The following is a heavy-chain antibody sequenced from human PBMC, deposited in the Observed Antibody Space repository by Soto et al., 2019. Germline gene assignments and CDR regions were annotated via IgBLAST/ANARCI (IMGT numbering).Heavy chain of an antibody. CDR3: ATPYYYNH. Sequence: LRLSCAASGFMFSAYTMSWVRQAPGKGLEWLSSITSNSDHIDYADSVRGRFTVSRDNARKSLYLQMDSLGAEDTGVYYCATPYYYNHWGPGTLVTVSS. CDR2: ITSNSDHI. CDR1: GFMFSAYT. J-gene: IGHJ4*02. V-gene: IGHV3-21*01.